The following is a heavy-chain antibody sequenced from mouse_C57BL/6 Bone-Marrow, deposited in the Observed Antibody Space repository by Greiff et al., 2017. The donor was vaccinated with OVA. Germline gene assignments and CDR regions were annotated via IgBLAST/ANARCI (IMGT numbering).Heavy chain of an antibody. Sequence: GGDLVKPGGSLKLSCAASGFTFSSYGMSWVRQTPDKRLEWVATISSGGSYTYYPDSVKGRFTISRDNAKNTLYLQMSSLKSEDTAMYYCARQGDYSNPWFAYWGQGTLVTVSA. V-gene: IGHV5-6*01. CDR2: ISSGGSYT. J-gene: IGHJ3*01. CDR3: ARQGDYSNPWFAY. D-gene: IGHD2-5*01. CDR1: GFTFSSYG.